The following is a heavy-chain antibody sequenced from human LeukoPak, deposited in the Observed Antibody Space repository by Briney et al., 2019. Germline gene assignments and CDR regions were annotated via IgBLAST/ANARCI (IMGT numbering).Heavy chain of an antibody. J-gene: IGHJ4*02. CDR3: AKHSHSWYIGYFEY. V-gene: IGHV3-30*04. CDR2: ISYDGSNK. Sequence: GGSLRLSCAASGFTFSSYAMHWVRQAPGKGLEWVAVISYDGSNKYYADSVKGRFTISRDTSKNILYLQMNSLRAEDTATYYCAKHSHSWYIGYFEYWGQGTLVTVSS. D-gene: IGHD1-1*01. CDR1: GFTFSSYA.